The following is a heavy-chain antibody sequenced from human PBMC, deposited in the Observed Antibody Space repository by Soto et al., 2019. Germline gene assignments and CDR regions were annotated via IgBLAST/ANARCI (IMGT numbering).Heavy chain of an antibody. J-gene: IGHJ6*02. Sequence: GGSLRLSCAASGFTFSSYAMSWVRQAPGKGLEWVSAISGSGGSTYYADSVKGRFTISRDNSKNTLYLQMNSLRAEDTAVYYCAKEDCSSTSCYVYYYYYGMDVWGQGTTVTVSS. CDR2: ISGSGGST. CDR1: GFTFSSYA. D-gene: IGHD2-2*01. CDR3: AKEDCSSTSCYVYYYYYGMDV. V-gene: IGHV3-23*01.